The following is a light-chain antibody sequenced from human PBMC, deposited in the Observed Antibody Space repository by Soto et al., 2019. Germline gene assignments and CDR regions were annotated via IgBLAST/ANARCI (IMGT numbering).Light chain of an antibody. CDR2: DVT. CDR3: SSYTTSSTLV. J-gene: IGLJ1*01. CDR1: SRDVAAYNY. Sequence: QSVLTQPASVSGSPGQSIIISCTGTSRDVAAYNYVSWYQQHPGKAPKLMIYDVTKRPSGVSYRFSASKSGNTASLTISGLLAEDEADYYCSSYTTSSTLVFGTGTKLTVL. V-gene: IGLV2-14*03.